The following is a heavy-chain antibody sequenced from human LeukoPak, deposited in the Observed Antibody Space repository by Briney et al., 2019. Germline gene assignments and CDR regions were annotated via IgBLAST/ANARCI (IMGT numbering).Heavy chain of an antibody. CDR1: GYSFTSYW. V-gene: IGHV5-51*01. CDR3: ARYRGNEFEESRFDY. Sequence: GESLKISCKGSGYSFTSYWIGWVRQMPGKGLEWMGIIYPGDSDTRYSPSFQGQVTISADKSISTAYLQWSSLKASDSAMYYCARYRGNEFEESRFDYWGQGTLVTVSS. CDR2: IYPGDSDT. D-gene: IGHD5-12*01. J-gene: IGHJ4*02.